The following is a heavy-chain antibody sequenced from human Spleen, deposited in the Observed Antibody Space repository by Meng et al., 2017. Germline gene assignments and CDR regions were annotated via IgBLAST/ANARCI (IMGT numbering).Heavy chain of an antibody. D-gene: IGHD3-22*01. CDR2: ISASAGHT. Sequence: GESLKISCVASGFTFSSYAMSWVRQAPGKGLEWISAISASAGHTYYADSVKGRFTISRDNSKNTLYLQMNSLRAEDTAVYQCAREFHSSGHAGTFDIWGRGTMVTVSS. V-gene: IGHV3-23*01. CDR1: GFTFSSYA. CDR3: AREFHSSGHAGTFDI. J-gene: IGHJ3*02.